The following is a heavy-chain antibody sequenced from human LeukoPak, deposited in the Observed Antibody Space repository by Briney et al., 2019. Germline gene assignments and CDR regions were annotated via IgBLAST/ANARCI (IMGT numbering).Heavy chain of an antibody. V-gene: IGHV3-48*02. D-gene: IGHD3-9*01. Sequence: GGSLRLSCAASGFTFSTYSINWVRQAPGKGLEWVSYISSSNTAIYYADSVKGRFTISRDNAKNSLYLQMNSLRDEDTAIYYCARDFSLRYFDPFDYWGQGTLVTVSS. J-gene: IGHJ4*02. CDR2: ISSSNTAI. CDR1: GFTFSTYS. CDR3: ARDFSLRYFDPFDY.